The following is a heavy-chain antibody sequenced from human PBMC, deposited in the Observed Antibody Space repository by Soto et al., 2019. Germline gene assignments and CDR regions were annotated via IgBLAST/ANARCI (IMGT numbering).Heavy chain of an antibody. Sequence: QVQLVQSGAEVKKPGSSVKVSCKASVGTFSSYAISWVRQAPGQGLEWMGGIIPIFGTANYSQKFQGRVTITADEPTSTAYMELSSLRSEDTAVYYCALRWLHSSGGDYWGQGTLVTVSS. CDR1: VGTFSSYA. CDR3: ALRWLHSSGGDY. CDR2: IIPIFGTA. J-gene: IGHJ4*02. V-gene: IGHV1-69*12. D-gene: IGHD5-12*01.